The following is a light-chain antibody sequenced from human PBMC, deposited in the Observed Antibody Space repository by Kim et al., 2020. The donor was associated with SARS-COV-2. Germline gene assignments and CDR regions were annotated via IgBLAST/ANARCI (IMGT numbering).Light chain of an antibody. Sequence: GQAVAISCTGASSGVGAYKSGTCYQQHPGKAHELIMYELNKRPSGVSDRFSGSKSGNTASLTVSVLQAEDEADYYCSAYAGSNNVLFGGGTQLTVL. CDR2: ELN. J-gene: IGLJ2*01. V-gene: IGLV2-8*01. CDR3: SAYAGSNNVL. CDR1: SSGVGAYKS.